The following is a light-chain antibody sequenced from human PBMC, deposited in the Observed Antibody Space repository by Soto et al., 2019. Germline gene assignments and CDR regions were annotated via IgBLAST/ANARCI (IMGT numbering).Light chain of an antibody. CDR3: MQGVETPFT. J-gene: IGKJ3*01. V-gene: IGKV2-28*01. CDR1: ESLLFTNGYNY. Sequence: DIVMTQSPLSLPVTPGEVASISCRSSESLLFTNGYNYLDWYVQKPGQSPQLLIYLGSHRAPGVPDRFSGSGSGTDFTLKISRVEAEDVGFYYCMQGVETPFTFGPGTKVDIK. CDR2: LGS.